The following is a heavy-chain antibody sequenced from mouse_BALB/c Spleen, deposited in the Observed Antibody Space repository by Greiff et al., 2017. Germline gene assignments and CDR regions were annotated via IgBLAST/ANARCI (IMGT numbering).Heavy chain of an antibody. D-gene: IGHD1-1*01. V-gene: IGHV3-2*02. CDR3: ARRGYYGSSFAY. Sequence: DVQLVESGPGLVKPSQSLSLTCTVTGYSITSDYAWNWIRQFPGNKLEWMGYISYSGSTSYNPSLKSRISITRDTSKNQFFLQLNSVTTEDTATYYCARRGYYGSSFAYWGQGTLVTVSA. CDR2: ISYSGST. CDR1: GYSITSDYA. J-gene: IGHJ3*01.